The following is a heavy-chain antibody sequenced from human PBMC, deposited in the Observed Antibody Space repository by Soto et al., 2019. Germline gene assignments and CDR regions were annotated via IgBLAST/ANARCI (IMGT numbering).Heavy chain of an antibody. D-gene: IGHD1-1*01. CDR2: VYATGTT. V-gene: IGHV4-4*07. Sequence: SETLSLTCTVSGASISGFYWSWIRKSAGKGLEWIGRVYATGTTDYNPSLKSRVMMSVDTSKKQFSLKLRSVTAADTAVHYCVRDGTKTLRDWFDPWGQGISVTVSS. J-gene: IGHJ5*02. CDR1: GASISGFY. CDR3: VRDGTKTLRDWFDP.